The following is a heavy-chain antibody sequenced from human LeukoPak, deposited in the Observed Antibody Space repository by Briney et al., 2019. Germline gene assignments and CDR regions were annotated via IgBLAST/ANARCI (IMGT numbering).Heavy chain of an antibody. CDR3: ARGVEMVNWRDAFDI. D-gene: IGHD5-24*01. CDR1: GYTFTSYY. V-gene: IGHV1-46*01. J-gene: IGHJ3*02. CDR2: INPSGGST. Sequence: ASVKVSCKASGYTFTSYYMHWVRQAPGQGLEWMGIINPSGGSTSYAQKFQGRVTMTRDTSTSTVYMGLSSLRSEDTAVYYCARGVEMVNWRDAFDIWGQGTMVTVSS.